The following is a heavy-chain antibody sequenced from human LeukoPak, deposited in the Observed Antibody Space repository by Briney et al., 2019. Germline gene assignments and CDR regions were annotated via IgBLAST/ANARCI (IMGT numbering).Heavy chain of an antibody. CDR3: AKDRQIWSGYHIDY. Sequence: PGGSLRLSCAASGFTFSSCAMTWVRQAPGKGLEWVSTISDSGGNTYYADSVKGRVTISRDNSKNTLYLQMNSLRAEDTAVYYCAKDRQIWSGYHIDYWGQGTLVTVSS. CDR1: GFTFSSCA. CDR2: ISDSGGNT. D-gene: IGHD3-3*01. V-gene: IGHV3-23*01. J-gene: IGHJ4*02.